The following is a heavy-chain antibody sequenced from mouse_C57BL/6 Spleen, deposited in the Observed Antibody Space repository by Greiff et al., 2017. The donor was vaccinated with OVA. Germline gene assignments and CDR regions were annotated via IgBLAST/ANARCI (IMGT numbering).Heavy chain of an antibody. J-gene: IGHJ3*01. CDR2: IWSGGST. V-gene: IGHV2-2*01. D-gene: IGHD1-1*01. CDR1: GFSLTSYG. Sequence: VQLQQSGPGLVQPSQSLSITCTVSGFSLTSYGVHWVRQSPGKGLEWLGVIWSGGSTDYNAAFISRLGISKDNSKSQVFFKMNSLQADDTAIYYCARGDGSSSFAYWGQGTLVTVSA. CDR3: ARGDGSSSFAY.